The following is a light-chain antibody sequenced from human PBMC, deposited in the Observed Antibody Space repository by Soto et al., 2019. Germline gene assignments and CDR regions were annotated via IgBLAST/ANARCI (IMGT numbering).Light chain of an antibody. V-gene: IGKV3-20*01. CDR3: QQYGSSSYT. J-gene: IGKJ2*01. CDR2: GAS. Sequence: EIVLTQSPGTLSLSPGERATLSCRASQSVSSSYLAWYQQKPGQAPRLLIYGASSRATGIPDRFSGSGSGTDFTLTISRLEPEDVAVDYCQQYGSSSYTFGQGTKLEIK. CDR1: QSVSSSY.